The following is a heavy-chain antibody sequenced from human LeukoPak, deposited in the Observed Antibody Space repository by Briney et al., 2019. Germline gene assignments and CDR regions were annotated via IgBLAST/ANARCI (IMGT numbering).Heavy chain of an antibody. CDR1: GSTFSSYG. V-gene: IGHV3-30*02. J-gene: IGHJ6*03. CDR2: ILDDGSNK. CDR3: AKDFYYYYYMDV. Sequence: GGSLRLSSAASGSTFSSYGMHGVRPAPGKGLGGVAFILDDGSNKYYADSVKGRFTISRDNSKNTLYLQMNSLRGEDTAVYYCAKDFYYYYYMDVWGKGTTVTISS.